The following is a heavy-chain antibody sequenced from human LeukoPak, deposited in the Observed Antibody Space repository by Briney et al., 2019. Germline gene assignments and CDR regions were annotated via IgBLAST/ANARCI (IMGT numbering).Heavy chain of an antibody. D-gene: IGHD3-10*01. CDR1: GGSITSGDYY. CDR3: ARGRGRVYDAFDI. V-gene: IGHV4-30-4*01. CDR2: IYYSGST. Sequence: SETLSLTCTVPGGSITSGDYYWSWIRQPPGKGLEWIGYIYYSGSTHYNPSLKSRVTISVEKSKNQFSLKLSSVTAADTAVYYCARGRGRVYDAFDIWGQGTMVTVSS. J-gene: IGHJ3*02.